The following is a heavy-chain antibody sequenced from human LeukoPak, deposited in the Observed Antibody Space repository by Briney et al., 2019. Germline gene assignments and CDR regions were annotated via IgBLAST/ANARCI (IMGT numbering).Heavy chain of an antibody. CDR3: ARETTYYDYVWGSYRWDDAFDI. V-gene: IGHV1-18*01. Sequence: ASVKVSCKASGYTFTSYGISWVRQAPGQGLEWMGWISAYNGNTNYAQKLQGRVTMTTDTSTSTAYMGLRSLRSDDTAVYYCARETTYYDYVWGSYRWDDAFDIWGQGTMVTVSS. D-gene: IGHD3-16*02. J-gene: IGHJ3*02. CDR1: GYTFTSYG. CDR2: ISAYNGNT.